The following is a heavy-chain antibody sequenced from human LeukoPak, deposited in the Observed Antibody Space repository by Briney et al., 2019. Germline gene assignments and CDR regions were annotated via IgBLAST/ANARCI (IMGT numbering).Heavy chain of an antibody. D-gene: IGHD3-22*01. J-gene: IGHJ4*02. CDR2: ISSSGGAT. CDR3: AKRGVVIRVILVGFHKEAYYFDS. CDR1: GITLSNYG. Sequence: GGSLRLSCAVPGITLSNYGMTWVRQAPGKGLEWVAGISSSGGATYYADSVKGRFTISRDNPKNTLYLQMNSLRAEDTAVYFCAKRGVVIRVILVGFHKEAYYFDSWGQGALVTVSS. V-gene: IGHV3-23*01.